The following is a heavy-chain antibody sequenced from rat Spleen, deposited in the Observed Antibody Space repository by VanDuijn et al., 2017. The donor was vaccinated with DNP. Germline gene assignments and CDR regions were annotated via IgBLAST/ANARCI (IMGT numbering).Heavy chain of an antibody. J-gene: IGHJ2*01. Sequence: EVQLVESGGGLVQPGRSLKLSCAASGFTFSNYGMHWIRQAPTKGLEWVASISPSGGSTYYRDSVKGRFTISRDNAKTTLYLQMNSLGSEDTATFYGTRTDGDYEFDFWGQGVMVTVSS. D-gene: IGHD1-7*01. V-gene: IGHV5-19*01. CDR3: TRTDGDYEFDF. CDR1: GFTFSNYG. CDR2: ISPSGGST.